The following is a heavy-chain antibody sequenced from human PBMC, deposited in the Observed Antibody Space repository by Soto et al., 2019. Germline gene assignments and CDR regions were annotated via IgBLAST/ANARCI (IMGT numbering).Heavy chain of an antibody. V-gene: IGHV3-33*01. CDR1: GFTFSNYG. CDR2: IWYDGSNK. J-gene: IGHJ3*02. D-gene: IGHD4-17*01. Sequence: PGGSLRLSCAASGFTFSNYGIHWVRQAPGRGLEWVAVIWYDGSNKYYADSVKGRFTISRDNSKNTLYLQMNSLRAEDTAVYYCTRGCTVTIRRYAFDIWGQGTMVTVSS. CDR3: TRGCTVTIRRYAFDI.